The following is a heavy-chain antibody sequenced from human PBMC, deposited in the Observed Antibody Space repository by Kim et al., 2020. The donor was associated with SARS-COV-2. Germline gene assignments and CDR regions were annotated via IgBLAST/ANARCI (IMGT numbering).Heavy chain of an antibody. Sequence: SVKVSCKASGGTFSSYAISWVRQAPGQGLEWMGRIIPILGIANYAQKFQGRVTITADKSTSTAYMELSSLRSEDTAAYYCARVLYYYDSSGYYPDWYFD. CDR3: ARVLYYYDSSGYYPDWYFD. J-gene: IGHJ2*01. V-gene: IGHV1-69*04. D-gene: IGHD3-22*01. CDR2: IIPILGIA. CDR1: GGTFSSYA.